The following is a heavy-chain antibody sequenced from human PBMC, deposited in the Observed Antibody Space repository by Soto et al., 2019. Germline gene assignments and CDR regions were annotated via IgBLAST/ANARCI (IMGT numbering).Heavy chain of an antibody. Sequence: SETLSLTCAVSGGSISSSNWRSWVRQPPGKGLEWIGEIYHSGSTNYNPSLKSRVTISVDKSKNQFSLKLSSVTAADTAVYYCAGLKDIAVAGTEAFDIWGQGTMVTVSS. J-gene: IGHJ3*02. D-gene: IGHD6-19*01. V-gene: IGHV4-4*02. CDR2: IYHSGST. CDR3: AGLKDIAVAGTEAFDI. CDR1: GGSISSSNW.